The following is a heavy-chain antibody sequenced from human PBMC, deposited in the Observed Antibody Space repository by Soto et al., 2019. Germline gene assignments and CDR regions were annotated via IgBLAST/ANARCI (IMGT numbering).Heavy chain of an antibody. D-gene: IGHD4-4*01. CDR1: GHTFTDFH. Sequence: ASVKVSCKASGHTFTDFHMYWLRQAPGQRPEWMGWINPKSGGTFYAQNFQGRVTMTRDTSISTAYMELSRLRSDDTAVYYCARDRRDGYNSKPLWYYGMDVWGQGTTVTV. V-gene: IGHV1-2*02. J-gene: IGHJ6*02. CDR3: ARDRRDGYNSKPLWYYGMDV. CDR2: INPKSGGT.